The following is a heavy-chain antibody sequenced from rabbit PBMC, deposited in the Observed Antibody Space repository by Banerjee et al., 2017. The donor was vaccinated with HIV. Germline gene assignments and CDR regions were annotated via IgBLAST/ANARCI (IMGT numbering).Heavy chain of an antibody. CDR2: IYTGSGGTT. J-gene: IGHJ4*01. CDR1: GFSFSSTHW. CDR3: ARLWADTRGNLNL. Sequence: QEQLEESGGDLVKPGASLTLTCTASGFSFSSTHWICWVRQAPGKGLEWIACIYTGSGGTTYYASWAKGRFTISKTSSTTVTLQMTGLTAADTATYFCARLWADTRGNLNLWGPGTLVTVS. D-gene: IGHD3-1*01. V-gene: IGHV1S45*01.